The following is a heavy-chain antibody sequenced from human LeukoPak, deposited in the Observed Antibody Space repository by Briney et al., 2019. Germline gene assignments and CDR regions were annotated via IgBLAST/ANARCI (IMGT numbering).Heavy chain of an antibody. Sequence: GRSLRLSCAASGFTFSSYGMHWVRQAPGKGLEWVAIISYDGSNKYYADSVQGRFTISRDNSKNTLYLQMNSLRAEDTAVYYCAKDLGGGSGCYDLWGRGTLVTVSS. V-gene: IGHV3-30*18. J-gene: IGHJ2*01. CDR2: ISYDGSNK. CDR3: AKDLGGGSGCYDL. CDR1: GFTFSSYG. D-gene: IGHD6-19*01.